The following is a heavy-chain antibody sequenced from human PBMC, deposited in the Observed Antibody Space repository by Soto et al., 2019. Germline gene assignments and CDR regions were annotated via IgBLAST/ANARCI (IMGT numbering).Heavy chain of an antibody. Sequence: QLQLQESGPGLVKPSETLSLTCTVSGGSISSSSYYWGWIRQPPGKGLEWIGSIYYSGSTYYNPSLKSRVTISVDTSKNQFSLKLSSVTAADTAVYYCHAYSSSSWYFDLWGRGTLVTVSS. V-gene: IGHV4-39*01. CDR3: HAYSSSSWYFDL. CDR2: IYYSGST. J-gene: IGHJ2*01. CDR1: GGSISSSSYY. D-gene: IGHD6-13*01.